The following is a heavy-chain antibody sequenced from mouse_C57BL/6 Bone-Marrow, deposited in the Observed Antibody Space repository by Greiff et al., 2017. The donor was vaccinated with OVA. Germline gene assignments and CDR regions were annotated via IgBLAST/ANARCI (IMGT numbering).Heavy chain of an antibody. CDR3: AREGMYFDY. V-gene: IGHV1-50*01. CDR1: GYTFTSYW. Sequence: QVQLKQPGAELVKPGASVKLSCKASGYTFTSYWMQWVKQRPGQGLEWIGEIDPSDSYTNYNQKFKGKATLTVDTSSSTAYMQLSSLTSEDSAVYYCAREGMYFDYWGQGTTLTVSS. CDR2: IDPSDSYT. J-gene: IGHJ2*01.